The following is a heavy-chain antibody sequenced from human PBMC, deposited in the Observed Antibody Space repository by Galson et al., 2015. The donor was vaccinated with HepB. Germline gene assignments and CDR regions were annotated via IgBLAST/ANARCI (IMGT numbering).Heavy chain of an antibody. CDR1: GFTFDDYA. J-gene: IGHJ4*02. CDR2: ISWNSGSI. D-gene: IGHD3-22*01. V-gene: IGHV3-9*01. CDR3: AKDARILRHDYYDSSGYYGLFDY. Sequence: SLRLSCAASGFTFDDYAMHWVRQAPGKGLEGVSGISWNSGSIGYADSVKGRFNISRDNAKNSLYLQMNSLRAEDTALYYCAKDARILRHDYYDSSGYYGLFDYWGQGTLVTVSS.